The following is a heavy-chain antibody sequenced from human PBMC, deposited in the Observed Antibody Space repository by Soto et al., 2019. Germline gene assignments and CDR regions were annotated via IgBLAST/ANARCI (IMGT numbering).Heavy chain of an antibody. J-gene: IGHJ4*02. CDR3: ARESEDLTSNFDY. Sequence: PGGSLRLSCAASGFTFTMNSMNWVRQAPGKGLEWVAYITSTTNYIYYADSMKGRFTISRDNAKNSLYLEMNSLRAEDTAVYYCARESEDLTSNFDYWGQGTLVTVSS. V-gene: IGHV3-21*06. CDR2: ITSTTNYI. CDR1: GFTFTMNS.